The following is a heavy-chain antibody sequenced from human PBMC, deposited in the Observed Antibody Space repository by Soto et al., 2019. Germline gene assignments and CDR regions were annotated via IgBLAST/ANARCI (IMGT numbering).Heavy chain of an antibody. CDR2: LGAADDP. CDR1: AFTLSAYD. V-gene: IGHV3-13*05. Sequence: GGSLRLSCAASAFTLSAYDMHWVRQPNGKGLEWVSALGAADDPYYLGSVKGRFTISRENAKNSLYLQMNNLRAGDTAVYYCARAYSGRLPRRADYYYAMDVWGQGTTVTISS. D-gene: IGHD2-15*01. J-gene: IGHJ6*02. CDR3: ARAYSGRLPRRADYYYAMDV.